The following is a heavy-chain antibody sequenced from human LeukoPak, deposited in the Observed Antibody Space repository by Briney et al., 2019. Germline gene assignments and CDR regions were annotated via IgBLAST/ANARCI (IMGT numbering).Heavy chain of an antibody. J-gene: IGHJ5*02. D-gene: IGHD3-22*01. CDR3: ARKTMIVVVNWFDP. Sequence: SETLSLTCAVYGGSFSGYYWSWIRQPPGKGLEGIGEINHSESTNYNPSLKSRVTISVDTSKTQSSLKLSSVTAADTAVYYCARKTMIVVVNWFDPWGQGTLVTVSS. V-gene: IGHV4-34*01. CDR1: GGSFSGYY. CDR2: INHSEST.